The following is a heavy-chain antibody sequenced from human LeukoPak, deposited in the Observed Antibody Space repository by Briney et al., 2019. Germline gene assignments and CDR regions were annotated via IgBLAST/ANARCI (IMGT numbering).Heavy chain of an antibody. CDR2: IYPGDSDT. Sequence: GESLKISCKGSGYRFTSYWIGWVRQMPGKGLEWMGLIYPGDSDTRYSPSFQGQVTISADKSISTAYLQWSSLKASDTAMYYCARLTIGYSSGWSFDYWGQGTLVTVSS. V-gene: IGHV5-51*01. J-gene: IGHJ4*02. CDR3: ARLTIGYSSGWSFDY. D-gene: IGHD6-19*01. CDR1: GYRFTSYW.